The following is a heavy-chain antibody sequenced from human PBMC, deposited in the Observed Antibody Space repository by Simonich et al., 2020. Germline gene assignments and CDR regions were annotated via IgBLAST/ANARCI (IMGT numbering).Heavy chain of an antibody. Sequence: EVQLVESGGGLVQPGRSLRLSCAASGFTFDDYAMHWVRQAPGKVRGWVLGINWKVGSIGYAGSVKGRVTISRDNAKNSLYLQMNSLRAEDTALYYCAKDGGYCTNGVCYYFDYWGQGTLVTVSS. CDR3: AKDGGYCTNGVCYYFDY. CDR2: INWKVGSI. CDR1: GFTFDDYA. D-gene: IGHD2-8*01. V-gene: IGHV3-9*01. J-gene: IGHJ4*02.